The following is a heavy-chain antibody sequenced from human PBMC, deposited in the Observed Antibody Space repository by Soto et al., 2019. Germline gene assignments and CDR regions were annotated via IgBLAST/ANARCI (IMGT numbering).Heavy chain of an antibody. V-gene: IGHV4-39*01. CDR1: GGSISSSSYC. J-gene: IGHJ4*02. CDR2: IYYSGST. Sequence: SETLSLTCTVSGGSISSSSYCWGWIRQPPGKGLEWIGSIYYSGSTYYNPSLKSRVTISVDTARNQFSLKMSSVTAADTAVYYCARQFDSSGYYYLSSFDYWGQGTLVTVSS. D-gene: IGHD3-22*01. CDR3: ARQFDSSGYYYLSSFDY.